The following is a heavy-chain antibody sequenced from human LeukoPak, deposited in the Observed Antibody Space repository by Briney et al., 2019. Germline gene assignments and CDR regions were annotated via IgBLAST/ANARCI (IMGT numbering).Heavy chain of an antibody. CDR3: ARLHPVDHPFDY. D-gene: IGHD1-14*01. V-gene: IGHV3-30*02. J-gene: IGHJ4*02. Sequence: PGGSLRLSCAASGFTFSSYGMHWVRQAPGKGLEWVAFIGYDGSNEYYADSVKGRFTISRDNSKNTLYLQMNSLRAEDTAVYYCARLHPVDHPFDYWGQGSLVTVSS. CDR1: GFTFSSYG. CDR2: IGYDGSNE.